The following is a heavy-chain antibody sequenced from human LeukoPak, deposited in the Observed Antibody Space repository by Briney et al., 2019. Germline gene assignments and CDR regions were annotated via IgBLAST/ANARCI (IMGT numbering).Heavy chain of an antibody. V-gene: IGHV3-11*01. CDR2: ISSSGSTR. Sequence: GGSLRLSCAASGFTFSDYYMSWIRQAPGKGLEWVSYISSSGSTRYYADSVQGRFTISRDNAKNSLYLQMSSLRAEDTAVYYCARVRRYCTNGVCYPDYWGQGTLVTVSS. D-gene: IGHD2-8*01. J-gene: IGHJ4*02. CDR3: ARVRRYCTNGVCYPDY. CDR1: GFTFSDYY.